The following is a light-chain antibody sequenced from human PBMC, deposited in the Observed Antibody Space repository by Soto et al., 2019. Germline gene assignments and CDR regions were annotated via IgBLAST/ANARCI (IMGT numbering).Light chain of an antibody. CDR2: EVS. CDR1: SRHVGNYRY. J-gene: IGLJ1*01. V-gene: IGLV2-14*01. Sequence: QSVLAQPASVSASPGPSITISRTGTSRHVGNYRYVSWYQQPPGKAPKLMIYEVSHRHSGVSNRFSGSKSGNTASLTISGLQAEDETDYYCFSYTSSGTYVFGTGTKVTVL. CDR3: FSYTSSGTYV.